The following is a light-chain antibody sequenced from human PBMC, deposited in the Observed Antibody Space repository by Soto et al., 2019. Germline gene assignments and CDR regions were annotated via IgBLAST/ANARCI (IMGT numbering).Light chain of an antibody. V-gene: IGKV1-39*01. J-gene: IGKJ5*01. CDR3: QQSYSTAIT. CDR2: DAS. CDR1: QDISNY. Sequence: DIQMTQSPSSLSASVGDRVTITCQASQDISNYLNWYQQKPGKAPKLLIYDASNLETGVPSRFSGSGSGTDFTLTISSLQPEDFATYYCQQSYSTAITFGQGTRLEI.